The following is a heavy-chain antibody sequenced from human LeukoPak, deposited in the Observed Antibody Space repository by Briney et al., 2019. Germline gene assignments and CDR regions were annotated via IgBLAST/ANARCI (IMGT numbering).Heavy chain of an antibody. V-gene: IGHV3-21*04. Sequence: GGSLRLSCAASGFTFSSYSMNWVRQAPGKGLEWVSSISSSSSYIYYADSVKGRFTISRDNAKNSLYLQMNSLRAEDTAVYYCAMGATSWSGYSFPKIFQHWGRGTLVTVSS. CDR2: ISSSSSYI. J-gene: IGHJ1*01. CDR3: AMGATSWSGYSFPKIFQH. D-gene: IGHD3-3*01. CDR1: GFTFSSYS.